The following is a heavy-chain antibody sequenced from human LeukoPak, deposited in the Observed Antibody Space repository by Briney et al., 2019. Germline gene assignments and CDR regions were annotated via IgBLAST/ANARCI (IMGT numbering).Heavy chain of an antibody. CDR2: INPNSGDT. Sequence: ASVKVSCKPSGYTFTGYYMHLVRQAPGQGLEWMGWINPNSGDTKYAQNFQDRVTMTWDTSVSTAYMELSSLTSDDTAVYYCASKGDVSCSSSRCQVAFGFWGPGAMVTVS. V-gene: IGHV1-2*02. D-gene: IGHD2-2*01. CDR3: ASKGDVSCSSSRCQVAFGF. CDR1: GYTFTGYY. J-gene: IGHJ3*01.